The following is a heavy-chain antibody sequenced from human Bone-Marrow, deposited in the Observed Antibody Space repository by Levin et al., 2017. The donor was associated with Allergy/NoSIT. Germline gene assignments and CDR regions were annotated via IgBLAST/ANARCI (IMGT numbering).Heavy chain of an antibody. Sequence: ASVKVSCKASGGTFSSYAISWVRQAPGQGLEWMGGIIPIFGTANYAQKFQGRVTITADKSTSTAYMELSSLRSEDTAVYYCARSGHGSGYYMADYWGQGTLVTVSS. CDR2: IIPIFGTA. CDR1: GGTFSSYA. J-gene: IGHJ4*02. CDR3: ARSGHGSGYYMADY. D-gene: IGHD3-22*01. V-gene: IGHV1-69*06.